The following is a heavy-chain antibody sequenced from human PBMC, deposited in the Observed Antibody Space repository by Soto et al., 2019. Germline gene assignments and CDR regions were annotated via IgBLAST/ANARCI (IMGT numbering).Heavy chain of an antibody. D-gene: IGHD3-22*01. CDR2: IYYSGIT. Sequence: PSETLSLTCTVSGDSISSSTYYWGWIRQPPGKGLEWIGNIYYSGITYYNPSLKSRVAISVDTSKNQFSLKLSSVSAADTAIYYCARSNSGYYKWFDPWGQGTLVTVS. CDR3: ARSNSGYYKWFDP. V-gene: IGHV4-39*01. CDR1: GDSISSSTYY. J-gene: IGHJ5*02.